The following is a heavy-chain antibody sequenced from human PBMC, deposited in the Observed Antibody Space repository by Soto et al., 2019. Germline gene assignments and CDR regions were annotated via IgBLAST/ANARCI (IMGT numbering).Heavy chain of an antibody. CDR3: SRVDPGETSPFDH. CDR2: INPFDGSR. CDR1: GYIFTSYY. Sequence: ASVKVSCKASGYIFTSYYIHWVRQAPGQVLEWMGWINPFDGSRMFAQSFQGRVTMTRDTSTSTVYMEVSSLRSEDTAVYYCSRVDPGETSPFDHWGQGTLVTVSS. V-gene: IGHV1-46*03. J-gene: IGHJ4*02. D-gene: IGHD3-10*01.